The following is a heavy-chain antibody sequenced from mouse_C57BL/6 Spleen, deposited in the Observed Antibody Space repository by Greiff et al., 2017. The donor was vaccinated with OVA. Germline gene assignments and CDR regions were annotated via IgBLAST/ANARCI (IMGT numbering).Heavy chain of an antibody. CDR3: ERSPPSYGSRDAMDY. CDR1: GYTFTSYW. J-gene: IGHJ4*01. CDR2: IYPGSGST. D-gene: IGHD1-1*01. Sequence: QVQLQQPGAELVKPGASVKMSCKASGYTFTSYWITWVKQRPGQGLEWIGDIYPGSGSTNYNEKFKSKATLTVDTSSSTAYMQLSSLTSEDSAGYYCERSPPSYGSRDAMDYWGQGTSVTVSA. V-gene: IGHV1-55*01.